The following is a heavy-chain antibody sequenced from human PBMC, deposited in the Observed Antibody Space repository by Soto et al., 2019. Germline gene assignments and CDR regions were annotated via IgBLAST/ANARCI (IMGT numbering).Heavy chain of an antibody. CDR1: GFIFSNFG. CDR2: IWSDGSNE. V-gene: IGHV3-33*01. CDR3: ARDDIPGITVATYGLDV. J-gene: IGHJ6*02. Sequence: QVQLVESGGGVVQPGRSLRISCAASGFIFSNFGMHWVRQAPGKGLEWVAVIWSDGSNEYYADSVKGRFTISKENSKNLLYLQMNSMRAEDTAVYYCARDDIPGITVATYGLDVWVQGTTVTLSS. D-gene: IGHD6-19*01.